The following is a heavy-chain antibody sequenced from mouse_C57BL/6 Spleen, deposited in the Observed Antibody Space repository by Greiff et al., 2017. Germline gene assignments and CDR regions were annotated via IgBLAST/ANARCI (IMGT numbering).Heavy chain of an antibody. CDR3: AARSQTAQATGFAY. Sequence: EVQLQQSGPELVKPGASVKISCKASGYSFTDYNMNWVKQSNGKSLEWIGVINPNYGTTSYNQKFKGKATLTVDQSSSTAYMQLNSLTSEDSAVYYCAARSQTAQATGFAYWGQGTLVTVSA. V-gene: IGHV1-39*01. CDR2: INPNYGTT. CDR1: GYSFTDYN. D-gene: IGHD3-2*02. J-gene: IGHJ3*01.